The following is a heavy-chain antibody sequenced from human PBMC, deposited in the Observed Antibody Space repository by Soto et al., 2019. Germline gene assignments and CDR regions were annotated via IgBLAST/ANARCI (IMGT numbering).Heavy chain of an antibody. Sequence: EVQLVESGGGLVKPGGSLRLSCAASGFTFSSYSMNWVRQAPGKGLEWVSSSSSSSSYIYYADSVKGRFTISRDNAKNSLYLQMNSLRAEDTAVYYCARGDYGDYVNYYYGMDVWGQGTTVTVSS. J-gene: IGHJ6*02. V-gene: IGHV3-21*01. D-gene: IGHD4-17*01. CDR3: ARGDYGDYVNYYYGMDV. CDR2: SSSSSSYI. CDR1: GFTFSSYS.